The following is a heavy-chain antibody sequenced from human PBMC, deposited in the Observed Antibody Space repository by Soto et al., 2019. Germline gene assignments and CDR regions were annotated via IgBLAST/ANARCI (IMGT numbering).Heavy chain of an antibody. CDR2: IIPIFGTA. V-gene: IGHV1-69*13. CDR3: APPSPYYYDRPSDAFDI. CDR1: GGTFSSYA. Sequence: GASVKVSCKASGGTFSSYAISWVRQAPGQGLEWMGGIIPIFGTANYAQKFQGRVTITADESTSTAYMELSSLRSEDTAVYYCAPPSPYYYDRPSDAFDIWGQGTMVTVSS. J-gene: IGHJ3*02. D-gene: IGHD3-10*02.